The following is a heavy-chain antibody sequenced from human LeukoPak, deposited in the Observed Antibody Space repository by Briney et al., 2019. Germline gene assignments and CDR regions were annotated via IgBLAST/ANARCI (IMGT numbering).Heavy chain of an antibody. CDR3: ATTMAVAGTGDNYFDY. V-gene: IGHV1-2*02. CDR2: INPNSGGT. D-gene: IGHD6-19*01. J-gene: IGHJ4*02. CDR1: GYTFTGYY. Sequence: ASVKVSCKASGYTFTGYYMHWVRQAPGQGLEWMGWINPNSGGTNYAQKFQGRVTMTRDTSISTAYMELSRLRSDDTAVYYRATTMAVAGTGDNYFDYWGQGTLVTVSS.